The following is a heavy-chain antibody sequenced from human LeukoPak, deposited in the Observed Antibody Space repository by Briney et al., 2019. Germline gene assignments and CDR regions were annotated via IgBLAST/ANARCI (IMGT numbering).Heavy chain of an antibody. CDR2: ISYDGSNK. D-gene: IGHD5-12*01. Sequence: GGSLRLSCAASGFTFSSYAMHWVRQAPGKGLEWVAVISYDGSNKYYADSVKGRFTISRDNSKNTLYLQMNSLRAEDTAVYYCAKAGYRDYMDVWGKGTTVTVSS. J-gene: IGHJ6*03. CDR3: AKAGYRDYMDV. V-gene: IGHV3-30-3*01. CDR1: GFTFSSYA.